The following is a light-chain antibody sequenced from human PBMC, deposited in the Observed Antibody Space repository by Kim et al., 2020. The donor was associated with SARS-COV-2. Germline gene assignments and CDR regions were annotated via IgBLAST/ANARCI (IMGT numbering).Light chain of an antibody. CDR3: NSRDSSGNHWV. V-gene: IGLV3-19*01. Sequence: ALGQTVRITCKGDSLRSYYASWYQQQPGQAPVLVIYGKNNRPPGSPDRFSGSSSGNTASLTITGAQAEDEADYYCNSRDSSGNHWVFGGGTKVTVL. J-gene: IGLJ3*02. CDR2: GKN. CDR1: SLRSYY.